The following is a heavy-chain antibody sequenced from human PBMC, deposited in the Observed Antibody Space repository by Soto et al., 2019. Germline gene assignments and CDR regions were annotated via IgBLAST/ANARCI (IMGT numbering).Heavy chain of an antibody. J-gene: IGHJ4*02. V-gene: IGHV4-31*03. CDR1: GGSISSGGYY. D-gene: IGHD4-4*01. Sequence: QVQLQESGPGLVKPSQTLSLTCTVSGGSISSGGYYWSWIRQHPGKGLEWIGYIYYSGSTYYNPSLKSRVTISVDTSKNQFSLKLSSVTAADTAVYYCARGLGGVTTVTNPFDYWGQGTLLTVSS. CDR2: IYYSGST. CDR3: ARGLGGVTTVTNPFDY.